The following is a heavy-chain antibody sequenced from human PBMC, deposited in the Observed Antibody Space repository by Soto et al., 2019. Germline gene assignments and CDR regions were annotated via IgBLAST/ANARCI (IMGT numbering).Heavy chain of an antibody. D-gene: IGHD6-13*01. CDR2: IIPILGIA. V-gene: IGHV1-69*04. J-gene: IGHJ4*02. CDR3: ARDPTSRAGTGYYFDY. CDR1: GGTFSSYT. Sequence: SVKVSCKASGGTFSSYTISWVRQAPGQGLEWMGRIIPILGIANYAQKFQGRVTITADTSTSTAYMELSRLRSDDTAVYYCARDPTSRAGTGYYFDYWGQGTLVTVSS.